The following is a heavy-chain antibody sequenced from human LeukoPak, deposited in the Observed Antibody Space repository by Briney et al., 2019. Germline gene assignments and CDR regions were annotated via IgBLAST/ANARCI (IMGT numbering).Heavy chain of an antibody. V-gene: IGHV1-8*03. CDR2: MNPNSGNT. D-gene: IGHD1-26*01. J-gene: IGHJ6*03. CDR1: GYTFTSYD. Sequence: ASVKVSCKASGYTFTSYDINWVRQATGQGLEWMGWMNPNSGNTGYAQKFQGRVTITRNTSISTAYMGLSSLTSDDTAVYYCATVEWSRSQGPPSGSRLNSGGFHCYYIDVWGKGTAVTVSS. CDR3: ATVEWSRSQGPPSGSRLNSGGFHCYYIDV.